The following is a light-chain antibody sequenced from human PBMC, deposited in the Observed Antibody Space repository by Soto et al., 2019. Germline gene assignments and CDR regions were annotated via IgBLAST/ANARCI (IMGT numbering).Light chain of an antibody. CDR1: QSVISY. J-gene: IGKJ4*01. V-gene: IGKV3-11*01. CDR3: QQRRNWPLT. CDR2: DAS. Sequence: EIVLTQSPATLSLSPGERATLSCRASQSVISYLTWYQQKPGQAPRLLIYDASNRATGITARFSGSGSGTDFTLTISNLEPEDVAVYYCQQRRNWPLTFGGGTKVEIK.